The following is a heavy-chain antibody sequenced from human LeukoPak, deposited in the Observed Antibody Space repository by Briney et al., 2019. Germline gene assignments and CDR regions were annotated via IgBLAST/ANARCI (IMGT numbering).Heavy chain of an antibody. Sequence: SETLSLTCTVSGDSINSGNSHWTWIRQPPGKGLEWLGSVYDSWNNYYNPTLESRITMSVDTSKNQYSLELSSVIAADTAVYYCASYFVGNGGRGYWGQGALVTVSS. CDR3: ASYFVGNGGRGY. CDR2: VYDSWNN. D-gene: IGHD3-10*02. CDR1: GDSINSGNSH. J-gene: IGHJ4*02. V-gene: IGHV4-30-4*01.